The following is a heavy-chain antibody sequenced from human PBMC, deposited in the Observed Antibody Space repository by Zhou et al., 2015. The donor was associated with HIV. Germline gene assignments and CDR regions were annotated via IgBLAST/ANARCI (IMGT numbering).Heavy chain of an antibody. CDR1: GFTFSNYD. CDR2: IGVVDDT. J-gene: IGHJ6*02. CDR3: ARLGAGQSSSPERGMDV. D-gene: IGHD6-6*01. V-gene: IGHV3-13*01. Sequence: VQLVESGGGLVKPGGSLRLSCAASGFTFSNYDMEWVRQPTGKGLEWVSGIGVVDDTYYSDSVKGRFTISRENAKNSLYLQMNSLRAGDTAVYYCARLGAGQSSSPERGMDVWGQGTTVTVSS.